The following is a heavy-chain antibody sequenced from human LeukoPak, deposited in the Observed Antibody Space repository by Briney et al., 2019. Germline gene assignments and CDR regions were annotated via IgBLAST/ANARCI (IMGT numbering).Heavy chain of an antibody. Sequence: GGSLRLSCAASGFTFSSYWMSWVRQAPGKGLEWVANMKEDGGEKYYVDSVKGRFTISRDNVKNSLYLQMNSLRAEDTAVYYCARGVYEFDYWGEGTLVTVSS. D-gene: IGHD6-6*01. CDR2: MKEDGGEK. CDR3: ARGVYEFDY. CDR1: GFTFSSYW. J-gene: IGHJ4*02. V-gene: IGHV3-7*01.